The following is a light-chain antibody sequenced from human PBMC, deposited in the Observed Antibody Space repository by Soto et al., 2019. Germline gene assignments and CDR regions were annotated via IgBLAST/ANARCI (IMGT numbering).Light chain of an antibody. CDR1: TSDVGGYNY. Sequence: QSVLTQPASVSGSPGQSIAISCTGTTSDVGGYNYVSWYQQHPGKVPKLLIHELSNRPSGVSNRFSGSKSGNTASLTISGLQTEDEADYYCLSKTSPTSYVFGTGTKVTVL. CDR3: LSKTSPTSYV. J-gene: IGLJ1*01. V-gene: IGLV2-14*01. CDR2: ELS.